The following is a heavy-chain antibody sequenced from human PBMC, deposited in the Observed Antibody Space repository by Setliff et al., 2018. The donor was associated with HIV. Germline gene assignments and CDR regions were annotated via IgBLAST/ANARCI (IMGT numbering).Heavy chain of an antibody. CDR3: ARVQQQLLREDDYFDY. CDR2: INSDGSKK. D-gene: IGHD6-13*01. V-gene: IGHV3-74*01. Sequence: LSLTCAASGFNLKSYWMHWVRQVPGKGLVWVSRINSDGSKKYDADFVKGRFTISRDNSKNTLYLQMNSLRPEDTAVYYCARVQQQLLREDDYFDYWGQGTLVTVSS. CDR1: GFNLKSYW. J-gene: IGHJ4*02.